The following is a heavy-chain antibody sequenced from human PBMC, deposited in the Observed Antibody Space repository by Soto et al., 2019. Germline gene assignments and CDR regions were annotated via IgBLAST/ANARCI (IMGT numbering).Heavy chain of an antibody. V-gene: IGHV3-7*01. CDR3: ARDVETGVDYFDY. J-gene: IGHJ4*02. Sequence: GGSLRLSCAASGFTFSSYGMSWVRQAPGKGLEWVANIKQDGSVKYYVDSVKGRFTISRDNAKNSLYLQMNSLRAEDTAVYYCARDVETGVDYFDYWGQGTLVTVSS. CDR2: IKQDGSVK. CDR1: GFTFSSYG. D-gene: IGHD7-27*01.